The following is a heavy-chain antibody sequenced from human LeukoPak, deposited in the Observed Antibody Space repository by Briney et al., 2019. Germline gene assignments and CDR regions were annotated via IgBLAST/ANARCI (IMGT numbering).Heavy chain of an antibody. CDR1: GGFIRIYY. D-gene: IGHD4-23*01. CDR3: ARDRRTVVTPRGPPLAFDI. V-gene: IGHV4-59*01. Sequence: SETLSLTCTLSGGFIRIYYWSWIRHPPGKGLECIGYIYYSGNTNYNPSLKSRVTISVDTSKNQFSLKLSSVTAADTAVYYCARDRRTVVTPRGPPLAFDIWGQGTMVTVSS. CDR2: IYYSGNT. J-gene: IGHJ3*02.